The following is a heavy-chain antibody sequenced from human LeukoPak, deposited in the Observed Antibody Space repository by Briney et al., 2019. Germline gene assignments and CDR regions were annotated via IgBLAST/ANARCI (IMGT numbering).Heavy chain of an antibody. Sequence: ASVKVSCKASGYDFTSCGINWVRQAPGQGLEWVGWISTYNGQTKYTQSLQGRVAMTTDTATSTVYLDLGSLRPDDTAVYYCARERRPGHSPDFSDFDYWGQGTLVTVSS. CDR1: GYDFTSCG. CDR3: ARERRPGHSPDFSDFDY. V-gene: IGHV1-18*01. J-gene: IGHJ4*02. D-gene: IGHD1-14*01. CDR2: ISTYNGQT.